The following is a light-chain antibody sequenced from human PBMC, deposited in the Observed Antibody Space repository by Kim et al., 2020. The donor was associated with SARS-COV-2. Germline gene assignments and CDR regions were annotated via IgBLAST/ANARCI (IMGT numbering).Light chain of an antibody. J-gene: IGLJ2*01. V-gene: IGLV2-8*01. CDR3: SSYAGYNNDVA. Sequence: QSVTISCTGTSSYVGAYNYVSWYQQHPDKAPKLIIYEVSKRPSGVPDRFSASKSGNTASLTVSGLQAEDEADYYCSSYAGYNNDVAFGGGTQLTVL. CDR2: EVS. CDR1: SSYVGAYNY.